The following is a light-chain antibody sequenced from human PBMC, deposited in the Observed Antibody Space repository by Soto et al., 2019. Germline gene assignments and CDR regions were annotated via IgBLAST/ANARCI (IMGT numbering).Light chain of an antibody. Sequence: EVVMTQSPVTLSLSPGEGATLSCRASQSVTNNLAWYQQKPGQAPRLLMYAASTRATRIPARFSGSGSGTDFTLAISSLQPEDSAAYCCQQYNSSPRTFGQGTKVDIK. CDR2: AAS. CDR1: QSVTNN. J-gene: IGKJ1*01. CDR3: QQYNSSPRT. V-gene: IGKV3-15*01.